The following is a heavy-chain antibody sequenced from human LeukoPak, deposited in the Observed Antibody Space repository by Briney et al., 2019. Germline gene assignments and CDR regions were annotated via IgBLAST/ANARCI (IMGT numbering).Heavy chain of an antibody. CDR2: MNPNSGNT. D-gene: IGHD1-26*01. CDR3: PCQRIVGADDAFDI. V-gene: IGHV1-8*03. J-gene: IGHJ3*02. Sequence: ASVKVSCKDSGYTFTSYDINWVRQATGQGLEWMGWMNPNSGNTAYAQKFQGRVTIIRNSCISTAYMEGSSLTDVGTAGYYLPCQRIVGADDAFDIWGQGTMVTVSS. CDR1: GYTFTSYD.